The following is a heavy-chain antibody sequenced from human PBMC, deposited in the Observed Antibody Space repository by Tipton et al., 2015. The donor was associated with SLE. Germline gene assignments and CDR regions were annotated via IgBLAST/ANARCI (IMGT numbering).Heavy chain of an antibody. D-gene: IGHD3-10*01. CDR1: GGSFSGYY. J-gene: IGHJ3*02. V-gene: IGHV4-34*01. Sequence: TLSLTCAVYGGSFSGYYWSWIRQPPGKGLEWIGEITPSGSTNCNPPLKSRVTLSVDTSKSQFSLDLTSVTAADTAVYYCARRGLAYHYGSGRALDIWGQGTMVTVSS. CDR3: ARRGLAYHYGSGRALDI. CDR2: ITPSGST.